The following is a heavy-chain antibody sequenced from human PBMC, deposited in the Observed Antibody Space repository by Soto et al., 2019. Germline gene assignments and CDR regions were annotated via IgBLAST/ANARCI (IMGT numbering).Heavy chain of an antibody. CDR2: IFAMNGTP. V-gene: IGHV1-69*13. D-gene: IGHD4-17*01. CDR1: GGAFSRYA. CDR3: AAGISTTGDY. Sequence: SVKVSCKASGGAFSRYAISWVRQAPGQGLEWMGGIFAMNGTPNYAQKFQGRVTLTGDEAASTAYMELSSLRSEDTAVYYCAAGISTTGDYWGHGTLVTV. J-gene: IGHJ4*01.